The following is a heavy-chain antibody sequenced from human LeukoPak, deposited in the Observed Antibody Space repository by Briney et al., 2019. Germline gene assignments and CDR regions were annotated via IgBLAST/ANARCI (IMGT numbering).Heavy chain of an antibody. Sequence: GGSLRLSCAASGFTFSSHGMHWVRQAPGKGLEWVSIIWYDGSDEYYADSVKGRFTISRDNSKNTLYLQMNSLRAEDTAVYYCARDGGYHSSGPFDYWGQGTLVTVSS. CDR1: GFTFSSHG. CDR3: ARDGGYHSSGPFDY. CDR2: IWYDGSDE. V-gene: IGHV3-33*01. D-gene: IGHD3-22*01. J-gene: IGHJ4*02.